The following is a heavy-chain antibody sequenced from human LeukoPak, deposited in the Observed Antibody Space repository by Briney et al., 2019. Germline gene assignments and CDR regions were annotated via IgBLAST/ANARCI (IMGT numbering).Heavy chain of an antibody. D-gene: IGHD3-10*01. CDR2: ISAYNGNT. V-gene: IGHV1-18*01. J-gene: IGHJ4*02. CDR1: GYTFTSYG. Sequence: GASVKVSCKASGYTFTSYGISWVRQAPGQGLEWMGWISAYNGNTNYAQKLQGRVTMTTDTSTSKAYMELRSLRSDDTAVYYCARSTYGSGSYYNEWDYWGQGTLVTVSS. CDR3: ARSTYGSGSYYNEWDY.